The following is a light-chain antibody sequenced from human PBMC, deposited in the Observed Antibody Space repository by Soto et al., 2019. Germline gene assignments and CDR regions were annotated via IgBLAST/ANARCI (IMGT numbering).Light chain of an antibody. Sequence: DIVMTQSPATLSVSPGERATLSCRASQSVSSKLAWYQQKPGQAPRLLIYGASTRATGIPARFSGSGSGTDFTLTINSLQSEDFAVYYCQQYNNWHPYTFGQGTKLEIK. V-gene: IGKV3-15*01. J-gene: IGKJ2*01. CDR1: QSVSSK. CDR3: QQYNNWHPYT. CDR2: GAS.